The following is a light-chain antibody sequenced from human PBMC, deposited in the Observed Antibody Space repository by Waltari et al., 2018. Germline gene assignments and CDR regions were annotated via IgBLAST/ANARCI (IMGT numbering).Light chain of an antibody. Sequence: QSALTQPPSTSGTPGQRVTISCSGSNSNTGGNPANWYQVLPGTAPKLLIYGNDQRPSGVPDRFSASKSGSSASLAISGLQSEDEADYYCAAWDDRLFGPVFGTGTEVTVL. CDR1: NSNTGGNP. J-gene: IGLJ1*01. CDR2: GND. CDR3: AAWDDRLFGPV. V-gene: IGLV1-44*01.